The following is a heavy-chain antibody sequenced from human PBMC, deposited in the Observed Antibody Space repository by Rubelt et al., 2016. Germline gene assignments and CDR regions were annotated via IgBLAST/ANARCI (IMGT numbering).Heavy chain of an antibody. D-gene: IGHD6-19*01. Sequence: GGSLRLSCAASGFIFSSYWMYWVRQVPGKGLVWVSHIQTDESRTTYADSVKGRFTISRDNSKNTLYLQMNSLRAEDTAVYYCATAVADTGEYFQHWGQGTLVTVSS. CDR1: GFIFSSYW. CDR3: ATAVADTGEYFQH. CDR2: IQTDESRT. V-gene: IGHV3-74*03. J-gene: IGHJ1*01.